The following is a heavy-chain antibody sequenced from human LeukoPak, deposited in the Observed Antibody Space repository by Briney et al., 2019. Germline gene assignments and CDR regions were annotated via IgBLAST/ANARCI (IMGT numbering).Heavy chain of an antibody. CDR3: AREVGYGDYLGRYFDL. V-gene: IGHV4-61*02. CDR1: GGSISSGSYY. Sequence: SQTPSLTCTVSGGSISSGSYYWSWIRQPAGKGLEWIGRIYTSGSTNYNPSLKSRVTISVDTSKNQFSLKLSSVTAADTAVYYCAREVGYGDYLGRYFDLWGRGTLVTVSS. D-gene: IGHD4-17*01. J-gene: IGHJ2*01. CDR2: IYTSGST.